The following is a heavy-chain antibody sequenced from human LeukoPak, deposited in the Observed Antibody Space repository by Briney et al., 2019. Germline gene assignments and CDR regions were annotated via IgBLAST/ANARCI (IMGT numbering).Heavy chain of an antibody. CDR3: ARDKVADYGDYAPYYYGMDV. CDR2: ISGSGGST. CDR1: GFTFSSYA. Sequence: PGGSLRLSCAASGFTFSSYAMSWVRQAPGKGLEWVSAISGSGGSTYYADSVKGRFTISRDNSKNTLYLQMNSLRAEDTAVYYCARDKVADYGDYAPYYYGMDVWGQGTTVTVSS. V-gene: IGHV3-23*01. J-gene: IGHJ6*02. D-gene: IGHD4-17*01.